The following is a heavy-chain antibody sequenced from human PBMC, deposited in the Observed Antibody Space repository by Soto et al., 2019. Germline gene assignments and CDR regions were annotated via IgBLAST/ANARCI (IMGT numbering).Heavy chain of an antibody. J-gene: IGHJ5*02. V-gene: IGHV4-59*01. Sequence: PSETLSLTCTVSNDSINSYYWGWIRQPPGKGLEWIGYSYFSGGTDYNPSLKGRVTISVDRSRNQFSLKLTSVTAADTAVHYCVRELSRGWFDPWGQGTLVTVSS. CDR1: NDSINSYY. CDR3: VRELSRGWFDP. D-gene: IGHD3-16*01. CDR2: SYFSGGT.